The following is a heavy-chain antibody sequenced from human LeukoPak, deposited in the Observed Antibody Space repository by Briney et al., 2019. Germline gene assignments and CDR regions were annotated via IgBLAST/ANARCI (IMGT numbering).Heavy chain of an antibody. Sequence: PSETLSLTCAVYGGSFSGYYWSWIRQPPGKGLEWIGEINHSGSTNYNPSLKSRVTISVDTSKNQFSLKLSSVTAADTAVYCCARGRLSTYLQYFQHWGQGTLVTVSS. CDR3: ARGRLSTYLQYFQH. V-gene: IGHV4-34*01. J-gene: IGHJ1*01. CDR1: GGSFSGYY. CDR2: INHSGST. D-gene: IGHD4/OR15-4a*01.